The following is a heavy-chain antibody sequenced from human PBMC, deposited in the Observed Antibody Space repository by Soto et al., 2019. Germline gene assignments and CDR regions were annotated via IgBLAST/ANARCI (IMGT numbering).Heavy chain of an antibody. J-gene: IGHJ4*02. CDR3: ARGYSYVAL. CDR1: GGSISSGGYS. CDR2: IHYSGST. V-gene: IGHV4-61*08. Sequence: SETLSLTCAVSGGSISSGGYSWSWIRQPPGKGLEWIGFIHYSGSTNYNPSLKSRVTMSVDTSKNQFSLKLTSVTAADTAVYYCARGYSYVALWGQGTLVTVSS. D-gene: IGHD5-18*01.